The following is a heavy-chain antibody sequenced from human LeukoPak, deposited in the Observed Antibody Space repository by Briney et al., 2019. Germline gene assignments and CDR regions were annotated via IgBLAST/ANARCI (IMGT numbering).Heavy chain of an antibody. D-gene: IGHD3-22*01. V-gene: IGHV3-30*18. Sequence: TGRSLRLSCAASGFTFSSCGMHWVRQAPGKGLEWVAVISYDGSNKYYADSVKGRFTISRDNSKNTLYLQMNSLRAEDTAVYYCAKGEVISFSLWGQGTLVTVSS. CDR1: GFTFSSCG. CDR3: AKGEVISFSL. J-gene: IGHJ4*02. CDR2: ISYDGSNK.